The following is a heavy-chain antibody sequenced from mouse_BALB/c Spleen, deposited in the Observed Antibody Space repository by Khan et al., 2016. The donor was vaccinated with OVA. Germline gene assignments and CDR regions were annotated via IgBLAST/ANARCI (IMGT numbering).Heavy chain of an antibody. CDR3: ATSYFYGYYFDY. J-gene: IGHJ2*01. CDR1: GFTFNNYG. D-gene: IGHD1-1*01. CDR2: ISGDSNTI. V-gene: IGHV5-17*02. Sequence: EVKLMESGGGLVQPGGSRKLSCAASGFTFNNYGMHWVRQAPEKGLEWVAYISGDSNTIYYADSVKGRFTISRDNPKNTLFLQMTSLMSEDTAMYYCATSYFYGYYFDYWGPGTTLTVS.